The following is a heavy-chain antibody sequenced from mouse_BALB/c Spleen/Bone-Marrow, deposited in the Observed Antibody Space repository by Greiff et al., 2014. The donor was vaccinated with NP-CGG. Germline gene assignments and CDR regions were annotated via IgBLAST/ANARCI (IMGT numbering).Heavy chain of an antibody. Sequence: QVHVQQSGAEVVKPGASVKVSCKASGYTFTNYWMQWVKQRPGQGLEWIGEIEPSDSYTNYNQNFKGKATLTVDKSSSTAYMQPSSLPSGDSAAYYSARGEATRVSDYWGQGTSLTVSS. V-gene: IGHV1-69*02. CDR1: GYTFTNYW. J-gene: IGHJ2*02. CDR2: IEPSDSYT. CDR3: ARGEATRVSDY. D-gene: IGHD3-2*02.